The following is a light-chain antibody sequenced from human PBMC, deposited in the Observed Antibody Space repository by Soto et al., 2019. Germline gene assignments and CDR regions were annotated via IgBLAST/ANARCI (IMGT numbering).Light chain of an antibody. CDR3: QQYNSYSFT. Sequence: EVVMTQSPATLSVSPGERATLSCRASQSVNANLAWYQQKPGQAPRLLIHGASNRATGIPARFSGSGFGTEFILTISSLQSDDFATYYCQQYNSYSFTFGPGTKVDIK. CDR1: QSVNAN. V-gene: IGKV3-15*01. CDR2: GAS. J-gene: IGKJ3*01.